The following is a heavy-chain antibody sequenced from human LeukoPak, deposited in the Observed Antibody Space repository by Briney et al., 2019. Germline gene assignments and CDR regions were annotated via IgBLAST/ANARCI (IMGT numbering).Heavy chain of an antibody. CDR1: GFTFSSYA. CDR2: IKQDGSEK. V-gene: IGHV3-7*01. J-gene: IGHJ6*02. CDR3: ARDPYYYGSGSYSPHYGMDV. D-gene: IGHD3-10*01. Sequence: PGGSLRLSCAASGFTFSSYAMSWVRQAPGKGLEWVANIKQDGSEKYYVDSVKGRFTISRDNAKNSLYLQMNSLRAEDTAVYYCARDPYYYGSGSYSPHYGMDVWGQGTTVTVSS.